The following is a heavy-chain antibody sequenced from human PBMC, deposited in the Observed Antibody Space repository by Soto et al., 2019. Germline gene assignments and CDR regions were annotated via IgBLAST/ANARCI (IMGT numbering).Heavy chain of an antibody. CDR3: TRDLARIIMIEGRV. D-gene: IGHD3-22*01. V-gene: IGHV3-48*01. J-gene: IGHJ4*02. Sequence: EVQLVESGGGLVQPGGSLRLSCTTSGFTFSSYSMNWVRQAPGKGLEWVSYSSYSGSTIYYADSVRGRFTMSRDNAKNSLPLQMNSLRAEDTAVYYCTRDLARIIMIEGRVWGQGTLVTVSS. CDR1: GFTFSSYS. CDR2: SSYSGSTI.